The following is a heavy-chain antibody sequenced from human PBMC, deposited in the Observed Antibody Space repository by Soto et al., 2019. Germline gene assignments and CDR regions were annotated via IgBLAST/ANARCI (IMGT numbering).Heavy chain of an antibody. Sequence: ASVKVSCKASGYTFTGYYMHWVRQAPGQGLEWMGWINPNSGGTNYAQKFQGWVTMTRDTSISTAYMELSRLRSDDTAVYYCARGGAYYDSSGPQRIFDYWGQGTLVTVSS. J-gene: IGHJ4*02. CDR2: INPNSGGT. D-gene: IGHD3-22*01. V-gene: IGHV1-2*04. CDR1: GYTFTGYY. CDR3: ARGGAYYDSSGPQRIFDY.